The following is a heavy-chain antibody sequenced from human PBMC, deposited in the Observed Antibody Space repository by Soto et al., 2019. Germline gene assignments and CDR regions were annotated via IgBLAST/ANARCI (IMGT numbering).Heavy chain of an antibody. CDR1: GGSISSYY. CDR2: IYYSGST. Sequence: TSETLSLTCTVSGGSISSYYWSWIRQPPGKGLEWIGYIYYSGSTNYNPSLKSRVTISVDTSKNQFSLKLSSVTAADTAVYYCARGGYSYGYGYFDYWGQGTLVTVS. D-gene: IGHD5-18*01. V-gene: IGHV4-59*01. CDR3: ARGGYSYGYGYFDY. J-gene: IGHJ4*02.